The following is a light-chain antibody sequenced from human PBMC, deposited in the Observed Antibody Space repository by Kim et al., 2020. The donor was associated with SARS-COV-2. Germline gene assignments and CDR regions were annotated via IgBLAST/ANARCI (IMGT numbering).Light chain of an antibody. CDR3: QQYNSYAPDT. CDR2: DAS. CDR1: QRVSTW. V-gene: IGKV1-5*01. J-gene: IGKJ2*01. Sequence: ASFGDRVTITCRASQRVSTWLAWYQQKPGKAPKLLIYDASSLESGVPSRFSGRGSGTEFTLTISSLQPDDFATYYCQQYNSYAPDTFGQGTKLEI.